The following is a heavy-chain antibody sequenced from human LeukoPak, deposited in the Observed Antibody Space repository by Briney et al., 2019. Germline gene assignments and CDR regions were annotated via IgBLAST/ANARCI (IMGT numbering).Heavy chain of an antibody. Sequence: GGSLRLSCAASGFTFSNYAMSWVRQAPGRGLEWVSGISGNGGSTYYADSVKGRFTISRDNSKNTLYLQMNRLRAEDTAVYYCAKDRTPSIWGRGTLVTVSS. D-gene: IGHD2-15*01. CDR3: AKDRTPSI. CDR1: GFTFSNYA. V-gene: IGHV3-23*01. CDR2: ISGNGGST. J-gene: IGHJ2*01.